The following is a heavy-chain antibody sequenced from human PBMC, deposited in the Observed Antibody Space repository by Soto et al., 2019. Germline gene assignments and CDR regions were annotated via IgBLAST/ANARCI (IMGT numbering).Heavy chain of an antibody. CDR2: TSYDGSNK. CDR1: GFTFRSYV. J-gene: IGHJ1*01. D-gene: IGHD3-16*01. Sequence: QVQLVESGGGVVQPGTSLRLSCVGSGFTFRSYVIHWVRQAPGKGLEWVALTSYDGSNKDYGDSVKGRFTISRDNSRNTVDLQMDSLRREDTVLYYCARWGTTGGLDVWGQGTLVSVSS. V-gene: IGHV3-30*19. CDR3: ARWGTTGGLDV.